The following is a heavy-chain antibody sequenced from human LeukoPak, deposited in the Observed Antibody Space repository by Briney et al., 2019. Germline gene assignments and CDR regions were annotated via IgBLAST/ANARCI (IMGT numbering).Heavy chain of an antibody. J-gene: IGHJ4*02. CDR3: AREYSSGWSGTGY. CDR2: VYYSGST. D-gene: IGHD6-19*01. CDR1: GGSISSYY. V-gene: IGHV4-59*01. Sequence: SETLSLTCTVSGGSISSYYWSCIRQPPGKGLEWIGYVYYSGSTNYNPSLEGRVTISVDTSKNQFSLKLSSVTAADTAVYYCAREYSSGWSGTGYWGQGTLVTVSS.